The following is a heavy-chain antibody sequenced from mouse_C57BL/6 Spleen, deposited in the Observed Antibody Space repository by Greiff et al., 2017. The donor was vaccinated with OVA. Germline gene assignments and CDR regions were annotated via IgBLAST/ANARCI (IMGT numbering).Heavy chain of an antibody. D-gene: IGHD2-4*01. J-gene: IGHJ4*01. CDR3: ARDDYDDDAMDY. CDR1: GYTFTSYW. V-gene: IGHV1-64*01. CDR2: IHPNSGST. Sequence: QVQLQQPGAELVKPGASVKLSCKASGYTFTSYWMNWVKQRPGQGLEWIGMIHPNSGSTNYNEKFKSKATLTVDKSSSTANMQLSSLTSEDSAVYYCARDDYDDDAMDYWGQGTSVTVSS.